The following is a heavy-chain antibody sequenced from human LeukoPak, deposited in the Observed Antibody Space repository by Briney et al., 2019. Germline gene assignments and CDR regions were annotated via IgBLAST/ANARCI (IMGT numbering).Heavy chain of an antibody. CDR1: GYTFTGNY. V-gene: IGHV1-2*02. D-gene: IGHD3-10*01. J-gene: IGHJ4*02. CDR2: INPNSGGT. CDR3: AREEASMKFD. Sequence: ASVKVSCKASGYTFTGNYMHWVRQAPGQGLEWMGWINPNSGGTNYAQKFQGRVTMTRDTSISTAYVELSRLRFDDTAVYYCAREEASMKFDWGQGTLVTVSS.